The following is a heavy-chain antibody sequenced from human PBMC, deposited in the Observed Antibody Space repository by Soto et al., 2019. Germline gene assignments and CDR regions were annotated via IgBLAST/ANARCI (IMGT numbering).Heavy chain of an antibody. V-gene: IGHV1-18*01. CDR1: GYTFTSYG. CDR2: ISAYNGNT. D-gene: IGHD6-19*01. CDR3: AILPIAVARTLPEPSDL. J-gene: IGHJ2*01. Sequence: VASLNVSCKASGYTFTSYGISWVRQAPGQGLEWMGWISAYNGNTNYAQKLQGRVTMTTDTSTSTAYMELRSLRSDDTAVYYCAILPIAVARTLPEPSDLSGRGPLLTVSS.